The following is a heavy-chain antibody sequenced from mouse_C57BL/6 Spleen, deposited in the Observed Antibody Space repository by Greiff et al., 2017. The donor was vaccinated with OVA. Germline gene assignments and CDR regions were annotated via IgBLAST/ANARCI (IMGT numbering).Heavy chain of an antibody. CDR3: ARAHLGYAMDY. J-gene: IGHJ4*01. Sequence: ESGPGLVKPSQSLSLTCSVTGYSITSGYYWNWIRQFPGNKLEWMGYISYDGSNNYNPSLKNRISITRDTSKNQFFLKLNSVTTEDTATYYCARAHLGYAMDYWGQGTSVTVSS. V-gene: IGHV3-6*01. CDR2: ISYDGSN. CDR1: GYSITSGYY.